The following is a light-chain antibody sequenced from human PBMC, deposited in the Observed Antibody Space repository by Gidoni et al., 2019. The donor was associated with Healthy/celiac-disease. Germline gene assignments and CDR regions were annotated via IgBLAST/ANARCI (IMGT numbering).Light chain of an antibody. Sequence: DIVMTQSLDSLAVSLGERATINCKSSQSVLYSSNNKNYLAWYQQKPGQPPKLLIYWAFTRESGVPDRFSGSGSGTDFTLTISSLQAEDVAVYYCQQYYSTPLTFGPGTKVDIK. J-gene: IGKJ3*01. CDR1: QSVLYSSNNKNY. V-gene: IGKV4-1*01. CDR3: QQYYSTPLT. CDR2: WAF.